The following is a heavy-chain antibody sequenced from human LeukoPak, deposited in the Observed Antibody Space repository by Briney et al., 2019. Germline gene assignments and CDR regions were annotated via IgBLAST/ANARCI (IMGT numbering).Heavy chain of an antibody. J-gene: IGHJ4*02. V-gene: IGHV3-48*02. D-gene: IGHD2-15*01. CDR2: ISSSSSSI. Sequence: GGSLGLSCAASGFTFNSYSMTWVRQAPGKGLEWVAYISSSSSSIYYADSVRGRFTISRDSAKNSLYLEMNSLRDEDTAVYYCATSRGYDFDYWGQGTLVTVSS. CDR1: GFTFNSYS. CDR3: ATSRGYDFDY.